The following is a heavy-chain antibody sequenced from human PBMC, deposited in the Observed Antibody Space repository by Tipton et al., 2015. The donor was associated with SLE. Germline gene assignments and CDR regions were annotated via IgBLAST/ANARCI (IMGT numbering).Heavy chain of an antibody. Sequence: TLSLTCAVSGYSISSGYYWSWIRQPAGKGLEWIGYIYTSGSTNYNPSLKSRVTISVDTSKNQFSLKLSSVTAADTAVYYCARVQSSSWYMGDYWDQGTLVTVSS. CDR3: ARVQSSSWYMGDY. J-gene: IGHJ4*02. CDR1: GYSISSGYY. CDR2: IYTSGST. V-gene: IGHV4-61*09. D-gene: IGHD6-13*01.